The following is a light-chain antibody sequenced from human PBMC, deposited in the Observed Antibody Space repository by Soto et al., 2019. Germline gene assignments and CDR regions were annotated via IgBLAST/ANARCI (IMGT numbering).Light chain of an antibody. J-gene: IGKJ4*01. CDR3: QQRSNWRVT. V-gene: IGKV3-11*01. CDR2: DAS. CDR1: QSVNIY. Sequence: EILLTQSPVTLSLSPGQRATLSCRASQSVNIYLAWYQQKPGQAPRLLIYDASNRATGIPARFSGSGSGTDFTLTISSLEPEDIAVYYCQQRSNWRVTFGGGTKVEIK.